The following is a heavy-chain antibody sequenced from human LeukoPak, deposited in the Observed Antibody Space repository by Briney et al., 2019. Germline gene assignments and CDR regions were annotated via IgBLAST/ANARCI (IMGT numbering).Heavy chain of an antibody. CDR2: IFFSGST. J-gene: IGHJ2*01. D-gene: IGHD5-24*01. CDR3: ARKGDGYNSGYFDL. CDR1: GGSISSSSYY. V-gene: IGHV4-39*01. Sequence: SETLSLTCSVSGGSISSSSYYWGWLRQPPGKGLEWIGSIFFSGSTYYNPSLKSRVTISVDTSKYQFSLILSSMTAADTAVYYCARKGDGYNSGYFDLWGRGTLVTVSS.